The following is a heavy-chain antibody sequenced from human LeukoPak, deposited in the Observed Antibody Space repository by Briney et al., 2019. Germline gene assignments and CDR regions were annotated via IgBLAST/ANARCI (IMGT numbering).Heavy chain of an antibody. J-gene: IGHJ4*02. CDR3: AKRGLPDY. CDR1: GFTFSSYG. V-gene: IGHV3-23*01. Sequence: GGSLRLSCAASGFTFSSYGMSWVRQAPGKGLEWVSAISGSGGSTYYTDSVKGRFTISRDNFKNTLYLQMNSLRGEDTAVYYCAKRGLPDYWGQGTLVTVSS. CDR2: ISGSGGST.